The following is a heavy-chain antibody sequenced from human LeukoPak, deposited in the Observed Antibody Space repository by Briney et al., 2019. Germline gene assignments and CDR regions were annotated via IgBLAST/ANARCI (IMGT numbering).Heavy chain of an antibody. D-gene: IGHD5-18*01. CDR3: AYRSGYSYGYDYYHGMDV. CDR2: ISGSGGST. V-gene: IGHV3-23*01. Sequence: GGSLRLSCAASGFTFSSYAMSWVREAPGKGLEWVSAISGSGGSTYYADSVKGRFTISRDNSKNTLYLQMNGLRADDTAVYYCAYRSGYSYGYDYYHGMDVWGQATTVTVSS. CDR1: GFTFSSYA. J-gene: IGHJ6*02.